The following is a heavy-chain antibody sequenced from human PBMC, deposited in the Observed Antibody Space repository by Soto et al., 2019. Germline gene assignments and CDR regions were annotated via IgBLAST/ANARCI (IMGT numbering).Heavy chain of an antibody. CDR1: GGSISSGGYS. D-gene: IGHD3-16*01. CDR2: IYHSGST. CDR3: ARVMRGISYYGMDV. V-gene: IGHV4-30-2*01. J-gene: IGHJ6*02. Sequence: SETLSLTCAVSGGSISSGGYSWSWIRQPPGKGLEWIGYIYHSGSTYYNPSLKSRVTISVDRSKNQFSLKLSSVTAADTAVYYCARVMRGISYYGMDVWGQGTTVTVSS.